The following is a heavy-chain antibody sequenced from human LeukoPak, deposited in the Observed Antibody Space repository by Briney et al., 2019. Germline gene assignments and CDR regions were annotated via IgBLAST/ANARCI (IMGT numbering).Heavy chain of an antibody. CDR2: ISGSGGST. D-gene: IGHD6-19*01. Sequence: GGSLRLSCAASGFTFSNYWMHWVRQAPGKGLEWVSAISGSGGSTYYADSVKGRFTISRDNSKNTLYLQMNSLRAEDTAVYYCAKEQWYSSGWDFDYWGQGTLVTVSS. V-gene: IGHV3-23*01. CDR1: GFTFSNYW. J-gene: IGHJ4*02. CDR3: AKEQWYSSGWDFDY.